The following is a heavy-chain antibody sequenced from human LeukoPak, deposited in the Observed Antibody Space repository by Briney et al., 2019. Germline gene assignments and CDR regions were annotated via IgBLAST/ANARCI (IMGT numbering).Heavy chain of an antibody. CDR3: ARVPTIFGVVIIHFDY. CDR2: INQDGTEK. V-gene: IGHV3-7*01. D-gene: IGHD3-3*01. CDR1: GFIFSSYW. J-gene: IGHJ4*02. Sequence: GGSLRLSCEASGFIFSSYWMNWVRQAPGKGPEWVANINQDGTEKYYVDSVKGRFTISRDNAKNSLYLQMNSLRAGDTAVYYCARVPTIFGVVIIHFDYWGQGTLVTVSS.